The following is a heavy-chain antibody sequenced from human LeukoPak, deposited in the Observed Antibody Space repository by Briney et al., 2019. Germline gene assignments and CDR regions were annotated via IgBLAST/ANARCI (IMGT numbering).Heavy chain of an antibody. Sequence: PGGSLRLSCVASRFTFSNYWMSWVRQAPGKGLEWVANINQDGSKKRYADSVKGRFTISGDNAKGSLYLQLNSLRAQDTAVYYCAKWGPYCVGDYCPALDSWGPGTLVTVSS. J-gene: IGHJ4*02. CDR3: AKWGPYCVGDYCPALDS. D-gene: IGHD2-21*02. CDR1: RFTFSNYW. V-gene: IGHV3-7*01. CDR2: INQDGSKK.